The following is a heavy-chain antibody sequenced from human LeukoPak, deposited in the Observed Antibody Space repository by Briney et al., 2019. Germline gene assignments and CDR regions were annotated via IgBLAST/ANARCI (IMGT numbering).Heavy chain of an antibody. CDR2: IYYSGGT. Sequence: SETLSLTCAVSGGSISSYYWSWIRQPPGKGLEWVGYIYYSGGTTYNPSLKSRVTISVDTSQNKCSLRLSSVTAADTPVYYCGGRGMDRSCYYPSDYWGQGTLVTVPS. D-gene: IGHD3-22*01. V-gene: IGHV4-59*08. J-gene: IGHJ4*02. CDR1: GGSISSYY. CDR3: GGRGMDRSCYYPSDY.